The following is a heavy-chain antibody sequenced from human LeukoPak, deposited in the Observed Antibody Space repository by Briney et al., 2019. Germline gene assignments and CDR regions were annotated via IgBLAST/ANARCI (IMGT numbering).Heavy chain of an antibody. Sequence: GGSLRLSCVASGFYFGGHAMHWLRQAPGKGLEWVAYITYGSDTIFYADSVKGRFTVSRDNAKNSLYLQMHSLRVEDTAVYFCSSYSSSSKYWGQGTLVTVSS. J-gene: IGHJ4*02. CDR2: ITYGSDTI. V-gene: IGHV3-48*04. CDR1: GFYFGGHA. CDR3: SSYSSSSKY. D-gene: IGHD6-6*01.